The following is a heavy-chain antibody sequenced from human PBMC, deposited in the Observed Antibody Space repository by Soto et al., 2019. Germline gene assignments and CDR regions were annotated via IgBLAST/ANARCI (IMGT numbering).Heavy chain of an antibody. V-gene: IGHV1-3*01. CDR3: ARDGLYSSGWYYSIGGAFAI. CDR1: GYTFTGYY. J-gene: IGHJ3*02. CDR2: INAGNGNT. D-gene: IGHD6-19*01. Sequence: GASVKVSCKASGYTFTGYYMHWVRQAPGQRLEWMGWINAGNGNTKYSQKFQGRVTITRDTSASTAYMELSSLRSEDTAVYYCARDGLYSSGWYYSIGGAFAIWGQGTMVTVSS.